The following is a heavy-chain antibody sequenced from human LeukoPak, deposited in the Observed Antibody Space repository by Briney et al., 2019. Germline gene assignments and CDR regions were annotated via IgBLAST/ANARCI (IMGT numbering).Heavy chain of an antibody. J-gene: IGHJ3*02. CDR3: ARPEVGANGAFDI. D-gene: IGHD1-26*01. Sequence: SETLSLTCTVSGGSITSTIYYWGWIRQPPGKGLEWIGYIHYSGSATYNPSLKSRVTISVDTSKNQSSLKLSSVTAADTAVYYCARPEVGANGAFDIWGQGTMVTVSS. CDR2: IHYSGSA. V-gene: IGHV4-61*05. CDR1: GGSITSTIYY.